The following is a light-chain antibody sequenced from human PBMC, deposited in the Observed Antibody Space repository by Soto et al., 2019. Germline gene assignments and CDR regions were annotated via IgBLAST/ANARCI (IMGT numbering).Light chain of an antibody. J-gene: IGKJ1*01. Sequence: DIQMTQSPSSVSASVGNRVTITCRASQSISSWLAWYQQKPGKAPKLLIYDASSLQSGVPSRFSGSGSGTEFTLTISSLQPEDFATYYCQHYNSYSEAFGQGTKVDIK. CDR2: DAS. CDR3: QHYNSYSEA. CDR1: QSISSW. V-gene: IGKV1-5*01.